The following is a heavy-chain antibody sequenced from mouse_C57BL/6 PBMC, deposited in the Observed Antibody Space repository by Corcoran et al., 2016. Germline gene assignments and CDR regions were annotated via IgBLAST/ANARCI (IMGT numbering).Heavy chain of an antibody. J-gene: IGHJ1*03. CDR1: GYTFTTYG. CDR2: INTYSGVP. CDR3: ARIYYGSSPYWYFDV. Sequence: QIQLVQSGPELKKPGETVKISCKASGYTFTTYGMSWVKQAPGKGLKWKGWINTYSGVPTYADDFKGRFAFYLETSASTAYLQINNHKNEDTATYFGARIYYGSSPYWYFDVWGTGTTVTVSS. D-gene: IGHD1-1*01. V-gene: IGHV9-3*01.